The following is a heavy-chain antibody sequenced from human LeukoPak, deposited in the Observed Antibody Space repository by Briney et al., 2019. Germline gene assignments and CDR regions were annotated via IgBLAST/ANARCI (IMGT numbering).Heavy chain of an antibody. CDR3: ARQVLRPATGTIDY. CDR1: GGSISSSNYY. V-gene: IGHV4-39*01. CDR2: IYYSGST. J-gene: IGHJ4*02. D-gene: IGHD1/OR15-1a*01. Sequence: SETLSLTCTVSGGSISSSNYYWGWIRQPPGKGLEWIGIIYYSGSTYYNPSLKSRVTISVDTSKNQFSLKLSSVTAADTALHFCARQVLRPATGTIDYWGQGTLVTVSS.